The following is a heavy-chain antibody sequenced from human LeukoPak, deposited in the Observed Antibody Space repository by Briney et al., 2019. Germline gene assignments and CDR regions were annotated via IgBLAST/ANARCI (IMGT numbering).Heavy chain of an antibody. CDR3: ARDLAYSSSSLGEYGMDV. CDR2: INPSGGST. V-gene: IGHV1-46*01. CDR1: GYTFTGYY. J-gene: IGHJ6*02. D-gene: IGHD6-6*01. Sequence: ASVKVSCKASGYTFTGYYMHWVRQAPGQGLEWMGWINPSGGSTSYAQKFQGRVTMTRDTSTSTVYMELSSLRSEDTAVYYCARDLAYSSSSLGEYGMDVWGQGTTVTVSS.